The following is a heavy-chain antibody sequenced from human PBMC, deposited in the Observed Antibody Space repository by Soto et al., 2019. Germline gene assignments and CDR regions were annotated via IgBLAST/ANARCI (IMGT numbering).Heavy chain of an antibody. V-gene: IGHV3-74*01. CDR3: ARGDGDRYDGNGYLGRH. D-gene: IGHD3-22*01. CDR1: GFPFSSYW. J-gene: IGHJ4*02. Sequence: EVQLVESGGGLVQPGESLTLSCAASGFPFSSYWMHWVRQAPGKGLVWVSRIKSDGSGTYYADSVQDRFTISRDNARNTLNLQMISLRVEDTSVYFCARGDGDRYDGNGYLGRHWGQGTLVPVSS. CDR2: IKSDGSGT.